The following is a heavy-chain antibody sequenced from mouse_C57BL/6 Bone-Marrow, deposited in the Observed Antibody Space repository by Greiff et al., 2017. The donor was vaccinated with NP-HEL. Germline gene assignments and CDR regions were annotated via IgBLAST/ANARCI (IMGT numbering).Heavy chain of an antibody. CDR3: ARRKGGYFDY. CDR1: GFTFSDYG. J-gene: IGHJ2*01. CDR2: ISNLAYSI. V-gene: IGHV5-15*01. Sequence: EVMLVESGGGLVQPGGSLKLSCAASGFTFSDYGMAWVRQAPRKGPEWVAFISNLAYSIYYADTVTGRFTISSENAKNTLYLEMSSLRSEDTAEYYCARRKGGYFDYWGQGTTLTVSS.